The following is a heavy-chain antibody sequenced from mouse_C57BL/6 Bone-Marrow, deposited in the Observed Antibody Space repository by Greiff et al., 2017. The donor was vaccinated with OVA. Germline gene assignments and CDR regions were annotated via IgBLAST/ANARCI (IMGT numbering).Heavy chain of an antibody. CDR1: GYSITSGYY. CDR2: ISYDGST. V-gene: IGHV3-6*01. J-gene: IGHJ3*01. CDR3: ARRGYDPGWFAY. Sequence: EVQVVESGPGLVKPSQSLSLTCSVTGYSITSGYYWNWIRQFPGNKLEWMGYISYDGSTNYNPSLKNRISITRDTSKNQFFLKLNSVTTEDTATDTCARRGYDPGWFAYWGQGTLVTVSA. D-gene: IGHD2-2*01.